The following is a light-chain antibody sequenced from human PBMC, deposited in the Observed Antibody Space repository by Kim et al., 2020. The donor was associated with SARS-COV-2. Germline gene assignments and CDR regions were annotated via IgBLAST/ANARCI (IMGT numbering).Light chain of an antibody. CDR2: GTS. Sequence: STGERATLSCRASQSVNSMFLAWYQQKPGQTPRLLIYGTSSRVPGIPDRFTGSGSGTDFTLTISRLEPEDFAVYYCQQYGTSPLTFGGGTKVDIK. CDR3: QQYGTSPLT. J-gene: IGKJ4*01. V-gene: IGKV3-20*01. CDR1: QSVNSMF.